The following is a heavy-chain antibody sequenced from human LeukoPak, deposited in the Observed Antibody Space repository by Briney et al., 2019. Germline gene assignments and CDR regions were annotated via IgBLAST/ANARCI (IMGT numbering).Heavy chain of an antibody. J-gene: IGHJ3*02. CDR2: IYTSGST. CDR3: ARDDDYDFI. Sequence: SETLSLTCTVSGGSISSGSYYWSWIRQPAGKGLEWIGRIYTSGSTNYNPSLKSRVTISVDTSKNQFSLKLSSVTAADTAVYYCARDDDYDFIWGQGTMVTVSS. V-gene: IGHV4-61*02. CDR1: GGSISSGSYY. D-gene: IGHD3-3*01.